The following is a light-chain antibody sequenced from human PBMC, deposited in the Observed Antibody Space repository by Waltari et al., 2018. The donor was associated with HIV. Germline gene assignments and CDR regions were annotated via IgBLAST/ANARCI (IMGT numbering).Light chain of an antibody. Sequence: ATRMTQSPPSFSASTGDRVTITCRASRDISTHLAWYQQKPGSAPKLLMYGATTLQSGVPSRFNGSGSGTDFTRTINCLQSEDVATYYCQQYYSSPQTFGQGTKVEVK. V-gene: IGKV1-8*01. CDR2: GAT. CDR1: RDISTH. J-gene: IGKJ1*01. CDR3: QQYYSSPQT.